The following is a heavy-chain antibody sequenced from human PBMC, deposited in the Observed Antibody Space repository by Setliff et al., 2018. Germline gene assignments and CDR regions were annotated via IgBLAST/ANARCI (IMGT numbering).Heavy chain of an antibody. CDR1: GFTFRTFS. D-gene: IGHD6-25*01. J-gene: IGHJ3*02. V-gene: IGHV3-21*01. CDR3: ARSPANGGHDAFDI. CDR2: ISPDSMYI. Sequence: GGSLRLSCAASGFTFRTFSMHWVRQAPGKGLERVSSISPDSMYIYYADSVKGRLTISRDNAWDSLYLQMNSLGAEDTAVYYCARSPANGGHDAFDIWGRGTMVTVSS.